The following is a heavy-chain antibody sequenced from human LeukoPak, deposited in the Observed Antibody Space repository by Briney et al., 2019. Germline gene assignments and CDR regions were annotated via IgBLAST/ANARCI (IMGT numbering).Heavy chain of an antibody. D-gene: IGHD3-9*01. J-gene: IGHJ4*02. CDR2: IKQDGSEK. V-gene: IGHV3-7*01. CDR1: GFTFSSYW. CDR3: QKTAYEILTGYSFDY. Sequence: GGSLRLSCAASGFTFSSYWMSWVRQAPGKGLEWVANIKQDGSEKYYVDSVKGRFTISRDNAKNSLYLQMNSLRAEDTVVFFRQKTAYEILTGYSFDYWGQGALVTVSS.